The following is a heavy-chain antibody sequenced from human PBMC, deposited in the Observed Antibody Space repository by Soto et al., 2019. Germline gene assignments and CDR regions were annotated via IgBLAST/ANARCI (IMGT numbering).Heavy chain of an antibody. V-gene: IGHV1-69*01. CDR1: GGTFSSYA. CDR2: IIPIFGTA. D-gene: IGHD6-13*01. CDR3: AIGAIAAAGTDYYYYGMDV. J-gene: IGHJ6*02. Sequence: QVQLVQSGAEVKKPGPSVKVSCKASGGTFSSYAISWVRQAPGQGLEWMGGIIPIFGTANYAQKFQGRVTITADESTSTAYMELSSLRSEDTAVYYCAIGAIAAAGTDYYYYGMDVWGQGTTVTVSS.